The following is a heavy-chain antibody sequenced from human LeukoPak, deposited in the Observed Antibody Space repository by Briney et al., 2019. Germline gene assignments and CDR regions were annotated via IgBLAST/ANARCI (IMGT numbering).Heavy chain of an antibody. CDR2: TYFKSKWYN. J-gene: IGHJ4*02. Sequence: SQTLSLTCVISGDSVSADSATWNWIRQSPSRGLEWLGRTYFKSKWYNDYAVSMKSRITINPDTSKNQFSLQLKSVTPEDTAVYYCARASDDDLSGYPSDHWGQGNLVTVSS. CDR1: GDSVSADSAT. V-gene: IGHV6-1*01. D-gene: IGHD3-22*01. CDR3: ARASDDDLSGYPSDH.